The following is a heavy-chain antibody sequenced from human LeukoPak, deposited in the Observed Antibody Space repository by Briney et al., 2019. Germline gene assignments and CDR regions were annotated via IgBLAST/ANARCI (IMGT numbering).Heavy chain of an antibody. V-gene: IGHV1-69*05. CDR1: GGTFSNDG. J-gene: IGHJ6*03. Sequence: ASVKVSCKASGGTFSNDGISWVRQAPGQGLEWMGGIIPIFGTTKYAQKFQGRVTITRDDSTSTAYMELSSLRSDDTAIYYCARMPTNMYYYFYMVVWAKGPRSPSP. CDR3: ARMPTNMYYYFYMVV. CDR2: IIPIFGTT. D-gene: IGHD5-24*01.